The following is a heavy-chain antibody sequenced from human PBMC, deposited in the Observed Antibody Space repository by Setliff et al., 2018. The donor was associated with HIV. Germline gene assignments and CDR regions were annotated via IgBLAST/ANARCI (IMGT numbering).Heavy chain of an antibody. CDR3: TWGRPIGTLGRLQYYFDF. Sequence: GASVKVSCKASGGTLSSYAISWVRQAPGQGLEWMGGIVALFGAANYAPQLQGRVTITADESTRTAYMELSSLRSEDAAVYYCTWGRPIGTLGRLQYYFDFWGPWTLLVTVSS. J-gene: IGHJ4*03. CDR2: IVALFGAA. V-gene: IGHV1-69*13. D-gene: IGHD3-16*01. CDR1: GGTLSSYA.